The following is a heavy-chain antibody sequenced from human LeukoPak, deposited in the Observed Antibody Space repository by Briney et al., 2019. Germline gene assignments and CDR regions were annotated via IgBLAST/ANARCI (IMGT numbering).Heavy chain of an antibody. V-gene: IGHV4-39*07. D-gene: IGHD3-3*01. CDR1: GGSISSSSYY. CDR2: INHSGST. CDR3: ARLLTFFGVVSFFDP. Sequence: SETLSLTCTVSGGSISSSSYYWGWIRQPPGKGLEWIGEINHSGSTNYNPSLKSRVTISVDTSKNQFSLKLSSVTAADTAVYYCARLLTFFGVVSFFDPWGQGTLVTVSS. J-gene: IGHJ5*02.